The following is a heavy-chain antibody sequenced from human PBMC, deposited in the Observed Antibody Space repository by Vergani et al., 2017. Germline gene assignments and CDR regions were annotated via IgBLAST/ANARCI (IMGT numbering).Heavy chain of an antibody. Sequence: QVQLVQSGAEVKKPGASVKVSCKASGYTFTSYGISWVRQAPGQGLEWMGWSSAYNGNTNYAQKLQGRVTMTTDTSTSTAYMALRSLRSYDTAVYYCARLYLYYDSSGYYSHDFDYWGQGTLVTVSS. J-gene: IGHJ4*02. V-gene: IGHV1-18*01. CDR1: GYTFTSYG. D-gene: IGHD3-22*01. CDR2: SSAYNGNT. CDR3: ARLYLYYDSSGYYSHDFDY.